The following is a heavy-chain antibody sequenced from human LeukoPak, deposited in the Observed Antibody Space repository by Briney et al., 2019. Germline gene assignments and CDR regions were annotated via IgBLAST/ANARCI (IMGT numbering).Heavy chain of an antibody. D-gene: IGHD1-14*01. V-gene: IGHV4-59*01. CDR3: ARDKVASGGMDV. CDR2: MYYSGST. CDR1: GGSISSYY. J-gene: IGHJ6*02. Sequence: SETLSLTCTVSGGSISSYYWSWIRQPPGKGLEWIGYMYYSGSTNYNPSLKSRVTISKDMSKNQFSLKLSSMTAADTAVYYCARDKVASGGMDVWGQGTTVTVSS.